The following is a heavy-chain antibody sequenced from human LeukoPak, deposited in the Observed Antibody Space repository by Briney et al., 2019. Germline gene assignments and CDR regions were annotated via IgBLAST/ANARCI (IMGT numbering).Heavy chain of an antibody. D-gene: IGHD2-8*01. CDR3: ARDSEAVPEMGAFDI. Sequence: ASETLSLTCTVSGGSISSYYWSWIRQPPGKGLEWIGYIYYSGSTNYNPSLKSRVTISVDTSKNQFSLKLSSVTAADTAVYYCARDSEAVPEMGAFDIWGQGTMVTVSS. CDR2: IYYSGST. V-gene: IGHV4-59*12. J-gene: IGHJ3*02. CDR1: GGSISSYY.